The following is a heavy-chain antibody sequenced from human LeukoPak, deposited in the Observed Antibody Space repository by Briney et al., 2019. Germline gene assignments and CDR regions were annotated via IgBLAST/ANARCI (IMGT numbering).Heavy chain of an antibody. CDR2: IWHDGSHK. Sequence: GGSLRLSCAASGFSFNTYAMHWVRQAPGQGLEWVALIWHDGSHKFYSNSVRGQFTISRDNSKNTVYLQMNSLRAEDTAVYYCARELVDTAMVLGYWGQGTLVTVSS. CDR3: ARELVDTAMVLGY. V-gene: IGHV3-33*01. CDR1: GFSFNTYA. J-gene: IGHJ4*02. D-gene: IGHD5-18*01.